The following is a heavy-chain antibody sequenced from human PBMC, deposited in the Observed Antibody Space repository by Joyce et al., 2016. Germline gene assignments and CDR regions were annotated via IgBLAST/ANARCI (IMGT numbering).Heavy chain of an antibody. J-gene: IGHJ4*02. CDR3: AKGGFYGSFDY. D-gene: IGHD4-17*01. CDR1: GVTFSNFV. Sequence: EVQLVESGGGLVQPGGSLRLSCAASGVTFSNFVMTWVRQAPGKGLEWVSGLSATGGSTYYADSVKGRFTISRDNSKNTLFLQMSSLRADDTAVYYCAKGGFYGSFDYWGQGTLLTVSS. CDR2: LSATGGST. V-gene: IGHV3-23*04.